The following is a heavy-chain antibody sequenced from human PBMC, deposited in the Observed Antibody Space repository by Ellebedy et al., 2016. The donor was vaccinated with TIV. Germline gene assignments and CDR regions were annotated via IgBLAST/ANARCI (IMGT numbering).Heavy chain of an antibody. J-gene: IGHJ5*02. CDR3: ARDIPQRPNPARFDP. CDR1: GFSLTGSD. CDR2: SGAAGDT. V-gene: IGHV3-13*01. D-gene: IGHD1-1*01. Sequence: GESLKISCAASGFSLTGSDLHWVRRPAGKGLEWVSASGAAGDTYYPDSVRGRFTISRESAKNSFYLQMNSLTAGDTAVYYCARDIPQRPNPARFDPWGQGTLVTVSS.